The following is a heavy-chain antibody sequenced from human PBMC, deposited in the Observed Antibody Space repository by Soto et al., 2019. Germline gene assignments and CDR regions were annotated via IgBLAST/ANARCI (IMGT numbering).Heavy chain of an antibody. V-gene: IGHV1-69*01. CDR2: ISHMYDPA. CDR1: GGTFSSYA. D-gene: IGHD3-10*01. CDR3: AGVTSMVRGVIDNEIHP. J-gene: IGHJ5*02. Sequence: QVPLVQSGAEVKKPGSSVTVSCKASGGTFSSYAIHWVRQAPGQGLEWMGGISHMYDPAKYAQRFQGRVTTSADQSTTTGYMMLTRLTSQDKAVYDCAGVTSMVRGVIDNEIHPAGHGTLDTVSS.